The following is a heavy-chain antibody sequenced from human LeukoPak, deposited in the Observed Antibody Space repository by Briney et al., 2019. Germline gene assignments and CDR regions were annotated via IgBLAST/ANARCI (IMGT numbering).Heavy chain of an antibody. J-gene: IGHJ4*02. CDR3: AKDGRWYYFGSGSYFDY. CDR2: ISGDGGST. CDR1: GFTFTTYA. D-gene: IGHD3-10*01. Sequence: PGGSLRLSCAASGFTFTTYAMSWVRQAPGKGLKWVSGISGDGGSTYYADSVKGRFTISRDNSQNTLYLQMNSLRAEDTAVYYCAKDGRWYYFGSGSYFDYWGQGTLVTVSS. V-gene: IGHV3-23*01.